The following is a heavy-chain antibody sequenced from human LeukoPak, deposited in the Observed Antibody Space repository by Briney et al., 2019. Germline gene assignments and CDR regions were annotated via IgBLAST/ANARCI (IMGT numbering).Heavy chain of an antibody. V-gene: IGHV3-30*18. CDR3: AKVRARRTIAVAGTANFDY. CDR1: GFTFSSYG. J-gene: IGHJ4*02. Sequence: GGSLRLSCAASGFTFSSYGMHWVRQAPGKGLEWVAVISYDGSNKYYADSVKGRFTISRDNSKNTLYLQMNSLRAEDTAVYYCAKVRARRTIAVAGTANFDYWGQGTLVTVSS. D-gene: IGHD6-19*01. CDR2: ISYDGSNK.